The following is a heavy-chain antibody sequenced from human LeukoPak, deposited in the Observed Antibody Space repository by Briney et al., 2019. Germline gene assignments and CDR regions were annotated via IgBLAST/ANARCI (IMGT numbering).Heavy chain of an antibody. CDR3: ARDTSEGDYAWWFDP. J-gene: IGHJ5*02. V-gene: IGHV1-46*01. D-gene: IGHD3-16*01. Sequence: ASVKVSCKASGYSFTSHYMHWVRQAPGQGLEWMGLNNPRGTATRYAESFQGRLTLTRDLSTSTDYMELSSLRSDDTAVYFCARDTSEGDYAWWFDPWGQGTLVTVAS. CDR2: NNPRGTAT. CDR1: GYSFTSHY.